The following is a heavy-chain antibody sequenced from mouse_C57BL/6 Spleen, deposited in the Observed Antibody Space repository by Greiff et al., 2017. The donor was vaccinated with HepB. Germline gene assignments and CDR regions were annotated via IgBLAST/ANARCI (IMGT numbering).Heavy chain of an antibody. Sequence: VQLQQPGAELVMPGASVKLSCKASGYTFTSYWMHWVKQRPGQGLEWIGEIDPSDSYTNYNQKFKGKSTLTVDKSSSTAYMQLSSLTSEDSAVYYCARRGRGSSAWFAYWGQGTLVTVSA. D-gene: IGHD1-1*01. CDR2: IDPSDSYT. V-gene: IGHV1-69*01. J-gene: IGHJ3*01. CDR3: ARRGRGSSAWFAY. CDR1: GYTFTSYW.